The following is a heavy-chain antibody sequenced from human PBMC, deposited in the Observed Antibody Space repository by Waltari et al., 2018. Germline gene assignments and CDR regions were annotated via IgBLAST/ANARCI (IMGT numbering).Heavy chain of an antibody. CDR2: VSSSSSFI. D-gene: IGHD1-26*01. J-gene: IGHJ3*02. V-gene: IGHV3-21*03. CDR3: AKGTGMGSTKGAFDI. Sequence: VQLAESGGGLVKPGGSLTLSCVNSGLTFSSYVMNWVRQAPGKGLEWVSSVSSSSSFIFYAESVKGRFTISRDNAKNSLYLQMNSLRVEDTAVYYCAKGTGMGSTKGAFDIWGQGTVVTVSS. CDR1: GLTFSSYV.